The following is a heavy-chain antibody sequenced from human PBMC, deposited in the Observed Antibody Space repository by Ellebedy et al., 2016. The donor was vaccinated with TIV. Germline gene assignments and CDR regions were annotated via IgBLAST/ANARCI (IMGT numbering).Heavy chain of an antibody. V-gene: IGHV1-58*02. CDR3: AAGRVALLSIQLAFDI. J-gene: IGHJ3*02. D-gene: IGHD2-15*01. Sequence: AASVKVSCKASGFTFTSSAMQWVRQARGQRLEWIGWIVVGSGNTNYAQKFQERVTITRDMSTSTAYMELSSLRSEDTAVYYCAAGRVALLSIQLAFDIWGQGTMVTVSS. CDR2: IVVGSGNT. CDR1: GFTFTSSA.